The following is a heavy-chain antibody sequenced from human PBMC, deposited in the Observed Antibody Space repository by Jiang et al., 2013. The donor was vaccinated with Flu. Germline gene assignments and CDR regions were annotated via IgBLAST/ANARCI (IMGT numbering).Heavy chain of an antibody. D-gene: IGHD4-11*01. Sequence: GLVKPSETLSLTCTVSGGSISSSSYYWGWIRQPPGKGLEWIGSIYYSGSTYYNPSLKSRVTISVDTSKNQFSLKLSSVTAADTAVYYCASHTPPYSNYALVFDYWGQGTLVTVSS. CDR1: GGSISSSSYY. V-gene: IGHV4-39*01. CDR3: ASHTPPYSNYALVFDY. CDR2: IYYSGST. J-gene: IGHJ4*02.